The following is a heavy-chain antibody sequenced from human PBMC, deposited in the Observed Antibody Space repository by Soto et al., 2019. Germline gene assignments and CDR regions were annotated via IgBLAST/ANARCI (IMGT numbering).Heavy chain of an antibody. J-gene: IGHJ5*02. CDR3: ARARPLRRSDWFDP. CDR1: GFTFSSYG. CDR2: IWYDGSNK. Sequence: QVQLVESGGGVVQPGRSLRLSCAASGFTFSSYGMHWVRQAPGKGLEWVAVIWYDGSNKYYADSVKGRFTISRDNSKNTLYLQMNSLRAEDTAVYYCARARPLRRSDWFDPWGQGTLVTVSS. V-gene: IGHV3-33*01.